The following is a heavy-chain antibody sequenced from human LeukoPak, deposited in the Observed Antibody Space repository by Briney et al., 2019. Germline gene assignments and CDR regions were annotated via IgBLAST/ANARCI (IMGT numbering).Heavy chain of an antibody. CDR1: GYTFTSYG. Sequence: ASVKVSCMASGYTFTSYGISWMRQAPGQGLEWMGWISAYNGNTNYAQKLQGRVTMTTDTSTSTAYMELRSLRSDDTAVYYCARGQEELLGENYFDYWGQGTLVTVSS. CDR2: ISAYNGNT. D-gene: IGHD1-26*01. V-gene: IGHV1-18*01. J-gene: IGHJ4*02. CDR3: ARGQEELLGENYFDY.